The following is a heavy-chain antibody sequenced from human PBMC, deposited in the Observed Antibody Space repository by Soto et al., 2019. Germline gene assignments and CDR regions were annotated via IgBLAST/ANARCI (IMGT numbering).Heavy chain of an antibody. V-gene: IGHV4-34*01. CDR1: GGSFSGYY. J-gene: IGHJ3*02. CDR3: ARDFSGYGAFDI. CDR2: INHSGST. Sequence: QVQLQQWGAGLLKPSETLSLTCAVYGGSFSGYYWSWIRQPPGKGLEWIGEINHSGSTNYNPSLKSRVTISVDTSKNQFSLKLSSVTAADTAVYYCARDFSGYGAFDIWGQGTVVTVSS. D-gene: IGHD3-9*01.